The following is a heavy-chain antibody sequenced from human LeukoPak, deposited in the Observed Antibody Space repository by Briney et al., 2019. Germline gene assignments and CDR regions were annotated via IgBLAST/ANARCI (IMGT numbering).Heavy chain of an antibody. J-gene: IGHJ3*02. V-gene: IGHV3-7*01. CDR1: GFTFSSYW. Sequence: GGSLRLSCAASGFTFSSYWVSWVRQAPGKGLEWVANIKQDGSEKYYVDSVKGRFTISRDNAKNSLYLQMNSLRAEDTAVYYCARDRNDILTGYTAFDIWGQGTMVTVSS. CDR3: ARDRNDILTGYTAFDI. CDR2: IKQDGSEK. D-gene: IGHD3-9*01.